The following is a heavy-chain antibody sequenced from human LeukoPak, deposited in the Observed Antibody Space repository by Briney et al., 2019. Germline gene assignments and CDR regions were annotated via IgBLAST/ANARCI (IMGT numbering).Heavy chain of an antibody. V-gene: IGHV3-23*01. D-gene: IGHD4/OR15-4a*01. Sequence: GGSLRLSCAGSGFTFSTYAMSWVGQAPGKGLEWVSTISASGGTTSYADSVRGRFTISRDNSKNTLYLQMNSLRAEDTALYYCAKGYDYQPFNYWGQGTLVTVSS. CDR2: ISASGGTT. CDR1: GFTFSTYA. CDR3: AKGYDYQPFNY. J-gene: IGHJ4*02.